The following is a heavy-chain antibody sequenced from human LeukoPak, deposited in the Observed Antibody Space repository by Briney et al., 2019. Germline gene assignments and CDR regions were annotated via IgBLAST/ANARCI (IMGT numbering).Heavy chain of an antibody. CDR1: GGSISSYY. D-gene: IGHD3-10*01. V-gene: IGHV4-59*01. CDR3: AGLAISGSYTRNFDY. CDR2: IYYSGST. J-gene: IGHJ4*02. Sequence: SETLSLTCTVSGGSISSYYWSWIRQPPGKGLEWIGYIYYSGSTNYNPSLKSRVTISVDTSKNQFSLKLSSVTAADTAVYYCAGLAISGSYTRNFDYWGQGTLVTVSS.